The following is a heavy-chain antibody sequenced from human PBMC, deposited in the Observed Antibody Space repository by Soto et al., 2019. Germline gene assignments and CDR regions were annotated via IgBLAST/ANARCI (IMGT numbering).Heavy chain of an antibody. D-gene: IGHD5-12*01. V-gene: IGHV4-31*03. CDR1: GGSVSSGAYY. Sequence: QVQLQESDAGLVKASQTLSLTCTVSGGSVSSGAYYWTWIRQRPGKGLEWIGYIYYSGSTYYSPSLQSRLSISLDTSKIQLSLRLSSVTAADTAMYYCARARLRAVYAFDIWGQGTMVTVSS. J-gene: IGHJ3*02. CDR2: IYYSGST. CDR3: ARARLRAVYAFDI.